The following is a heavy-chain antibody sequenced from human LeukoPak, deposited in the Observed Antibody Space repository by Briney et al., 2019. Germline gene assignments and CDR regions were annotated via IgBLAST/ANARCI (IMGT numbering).Heavy chain of an antibody. Sequence: ASVKVSCKASGYSFTGYYMHWVRQVPGQGLEWMGWINPNSGATHYAQKFQGRVTMTRDTSISTVYMELSRLGSDDTAVYYCARGDYYDSSGYLDSRNNWFDPWGQGTLVTVSS. CDR2: INPNSGAT. J-gene: IGHJ5*02. CDR3: ARGDYYDSSGYLDSRNNWFDP. CDR1: GYSFTGYY. V-gene: IGHV1-2*02. D-gene: IGHD3-22*01.